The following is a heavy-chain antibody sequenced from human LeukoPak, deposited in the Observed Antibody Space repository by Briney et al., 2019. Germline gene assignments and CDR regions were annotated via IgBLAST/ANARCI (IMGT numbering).Heavy chain of an antibody. V-gene: IGHV3-23*01. CDR3: AKDYSDTLLFQTLLKLCVEC. CDR1: GFTAISYA. Sequence: PGGSLRLSRAASGFTAISYAVCRVRQAPARGQEWVSGITAGGTPHYADSVKGRFTISRDNSKNTVHLEMNSLRPDDTAVYYCAKDYSDTLLFQTLLKLCVECWGPGTLVTVSS. J-gene: IGHJ4*02. D-gene: IGHD1-26*01. CDR2: ITAGGTP.